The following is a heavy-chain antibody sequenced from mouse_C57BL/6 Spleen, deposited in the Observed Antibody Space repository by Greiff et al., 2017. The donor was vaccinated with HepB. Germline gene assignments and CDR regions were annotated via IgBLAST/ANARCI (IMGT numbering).Heavy chain of an antibody. CDR3: ARGNYGSRNYAMDY. Sequence: EVMLVESGGGLVKPGGSLKLSCAASGFTFSDYGMHWVRQAPEKGLEWVAYISSGSSTIYYADTVKGRFTISRDNAKNTLFLQMTSLRSEDTAMYYCARGNYGSRNYAMDYWGQGTSVTVSS. CDR2: ISSGSSTI. V-gene: IGHV5-17*01. J-gene: IGHJ4*01. CDR1: GFTFSDYG. D-gene: IGHD1-1*01.